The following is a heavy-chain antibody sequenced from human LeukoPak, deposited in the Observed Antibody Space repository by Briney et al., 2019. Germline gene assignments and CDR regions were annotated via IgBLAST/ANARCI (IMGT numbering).Heavy chain of an antibody. CDR3: AKDRVVITTLAAFDI. V-gene: IGHV3-30*02. Sequence: GGSLRLSCAASGFTFSSYGMHWVRQAPGKGLEWVAFIRYDGSNKYYADSVKGRFTISRDNSKNTLDLQMNSLRAEDTAVYYCAKDRVVITTLAAFDIWGQGTMVTVSS. J-gene: IGHJ3*02. CDR1: GFTFSSYG. D-gene: IGHD3-3*01. CDR2: IRYDGSNK.